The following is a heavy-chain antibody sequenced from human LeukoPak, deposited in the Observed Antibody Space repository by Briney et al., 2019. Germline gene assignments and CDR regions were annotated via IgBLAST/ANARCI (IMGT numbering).Heavy chain of an antibody. CDR1: GDSISTSNSY. J-gene: IGHJ4*02. D-gene: IGHD2-8*01. Sequence: SETLSLTCTVSGDSISTSNSYWGWIRQPPGKGLEWIGSIYYSGDTYYNASLKSRVTISVDTSKNQFSLKLTSVTAADTAVYYCARVTSRLGVCDYWGQGTLVTVSS. CDR3: ARVTSRLGVCDY. CDR2: IYYSGDT. V-gene: IGHV4-39*01.